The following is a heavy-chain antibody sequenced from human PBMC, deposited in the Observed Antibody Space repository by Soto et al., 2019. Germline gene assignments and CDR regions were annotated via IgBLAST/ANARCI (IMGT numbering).Heavy chain of an antibody. D-gene: IGHD3-22*01. CDR1: GGSISSGPYS. CDR2: FYYSEST. V-gene: IGHV4-39*01. CDR3: ARAPYYYDSSGYWAY. Sequence: SETLSLTCTVSGGSISSGPYSWGWIRQPPGEGLEWIGTFYYSESTYYNPSLESRVTISVDTSKNQFSLKVTSVTVADTAVYYCARAPYYYDSSGYWAYWGQGTLVTVSS. J-gene: IGHJ4*02.